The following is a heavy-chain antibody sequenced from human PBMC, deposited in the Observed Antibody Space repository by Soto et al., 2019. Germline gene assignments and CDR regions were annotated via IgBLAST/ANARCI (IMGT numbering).Heavy chain of an antibody. Sequence: GASVKVSCKVSGYTLTALSMHWVRQAPGKGREWMGGLDPEDGETIDAEKVQCRVTMTEDTSTDTAYIELSSLRSEDTAVYYRATVGGTTHYYSYGMDVWRQGTTVNVSS. CDR3: ATVGGTTHYYSYGMDV. D-gene: IGHD1-7*01. CDR2: LDPEDGET. CDR1: GYTLTALS. V-gene: IGHV1-24*01. J-gene: IGHJ6*02.